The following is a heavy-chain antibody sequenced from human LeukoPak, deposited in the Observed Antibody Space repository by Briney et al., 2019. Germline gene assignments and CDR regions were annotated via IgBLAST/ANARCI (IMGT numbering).Heavy chain of an antibody. CDR1: GYDFTSVG. D-gene: IGHD4-17*01. V-gene: IGHV1-18*01. Sequence: ASVKVSCKASGYDFTSVGITWVRQAPGQGLEWMGWITTYNGNTNYAQKLQGRVTITTDTSTSTAYMDLRGLRSDDTAVYYCARGYDYGDYVGDFDYWGQGTLVTVSS. J-gene: IGHJ4*02. CDR2: ITTYNGNT. CDR3: ARGYDYGDYVGDFDY.